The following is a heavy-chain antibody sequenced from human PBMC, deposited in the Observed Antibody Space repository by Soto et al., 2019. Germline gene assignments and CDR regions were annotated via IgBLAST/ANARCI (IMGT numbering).Heavy chain of an antibody. Sequence: QLPLVQSGAEVRKPGSSAKVSCKTSGGSFSNYAITWVRRAPGQGLEWMGGIIPIFGRTQHAQKFRDRVTINAYDSRSTVSLELTSLRSEDTAIYYCALTGCPRQGYYYGLDVWGQGTTITVSS. J-gene: IGHJ6*02. CDR1: GGSFSNYA. D-gene: IGHD2-8*01. V-gene: IGHV1-69*01. CDR3: ALTGCPRQGYYYGLDV. CDR2: IIPIFGRT.